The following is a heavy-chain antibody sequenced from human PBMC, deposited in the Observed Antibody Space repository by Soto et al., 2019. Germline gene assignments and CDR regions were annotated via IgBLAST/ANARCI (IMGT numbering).Heavy chain of an antibody. D-gene: IGHD2-2*01. CDR2: ISSSSSYI. V-gene: IGHV3-21*01. Sequence: GGSLRLSCAASGFTFSSYSMNWVRQAPGKGLEWVSSISSSSSYIYYADSVKGRFTISRDNAKNSLYLQMNSLRAEDTAVYYCARGEVVVVPAAVRLEYFQHWGQGTLVTVSS. J-gene: IGHJ1*01. CDR1: GFTFSSYS. CDR3: ARGEVVVVPAAVRLEYFQH.